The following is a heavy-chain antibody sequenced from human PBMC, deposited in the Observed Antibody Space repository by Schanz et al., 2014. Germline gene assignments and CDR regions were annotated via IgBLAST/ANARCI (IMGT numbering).Heavy chain of an antibody. CDR1: GFTFSDAW. CDR2: IGYDGSEK. CDR3: ARGPIPIQGVPMDF. J-gene: IGHJ4*02. D-gene: IGHD3-10*01. Sequence: DVQLLESGGGLVQPGESLRLSCAASGFTFSDAWMTWVRQAPGKGLEWVANIGYDGSEKYYVDSVKGRFTISRDNSKDTLYLQMSGLTPEDTAVYYCARGPIPIQGVPMDFWGQVTLVTVSS. V-gene: IGHV3-7*04.